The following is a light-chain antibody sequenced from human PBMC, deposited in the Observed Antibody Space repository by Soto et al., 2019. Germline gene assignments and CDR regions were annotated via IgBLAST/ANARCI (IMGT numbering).Light chain of an antibody. CDR1: SSDVGGYKY. V-gene: IGLV2-14*01. J-gene: IGLJ1*01. Sequence: QSVLTQPASVSGSPGQSITISCTGTSSDVGGYKYVSWYRQYPGKAPKLMIYEVNNRPSGVSDRFSGSKSGNTAFLTISGLQAEDEALYYCNSYPAPSDVGIFGTGTKLTVL. CDR2: EVN. CDR3: NSYPAPSDVGI.